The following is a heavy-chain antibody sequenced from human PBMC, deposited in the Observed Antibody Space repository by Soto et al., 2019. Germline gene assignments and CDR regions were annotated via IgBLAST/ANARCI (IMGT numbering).Heavy chain of an antibody. CDR1: GYSFTSYW. V-gene: IGHV5-10-1*01. CDR3: ARLQAAAGDNDLTFDY. Sequence: EVQLVQSGEEVKKPGESLRISCKGSGYSFTSYWISWVRQMPGKGLEWMGRIDPSDSYTNYSPSFQGHVTISADKSISTAYLQSSSLNASETAMYYCARLQAAAGDNDLTFDYWGQGTLVTVSS. J-gene: IGHJ4*02. D-gene: IGHD6-13*01. CDR2: IDPSDSYT.